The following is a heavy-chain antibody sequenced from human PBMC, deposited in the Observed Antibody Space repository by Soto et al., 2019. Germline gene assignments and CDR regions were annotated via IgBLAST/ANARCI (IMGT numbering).Heavy chain of an antibody. CDR3: ARDSRAAADIYYYSYYSMDV. J-gene: IGHJ6*02. Sequence: PSQTPSLTCAISGDSVSSNSAAWNWIRQSPSRGLEWLGRTYYRSKWYNDYAVSVKSRITINPDTSKNQFSLQLNSVTPEDTAVYYCARDSRAAADIYYYSYYSMDVWGQGTTVTVSS. V-gene: IGHV6-1*01. CDR1: GDSVSSNSAA. D-gene: IGHD6-13*01. CDR2: TYYRSKWYN.